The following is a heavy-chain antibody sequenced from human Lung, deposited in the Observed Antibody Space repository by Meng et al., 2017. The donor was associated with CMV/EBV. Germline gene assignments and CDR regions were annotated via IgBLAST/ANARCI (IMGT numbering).Heavy chain of an antibody. Sequence: QGRRQEWGPGRVKPSGTLSPTCVVPGGSISSSNWWSWVRQPPGKGLEWIGEIYHSGSTNYNPSLKSRVTISVDKSKNQFSLKLSSVTAADTAVYYCASFPPPGKQWLVTDYWGQGTLVTVSS. J-gene: IGHJ4*02. CDR1: GGSISSSNW. CDR2: IYHSGST. CDR3: ASFPPPGKQWLVTDY. D-gene: IGHD6-19*01. V-gene: IGHV4-4*02.